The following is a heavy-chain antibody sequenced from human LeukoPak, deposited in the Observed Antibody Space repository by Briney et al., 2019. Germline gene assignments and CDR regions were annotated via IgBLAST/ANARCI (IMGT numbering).Heavy chain of an antibody. J-gene: IGHJ4*02. CDR2: ISSSGSTI. CDR3: ALGAMTTVTTIDY. D-gene: IGHD4-17*01. Sequence: PGGSLRLSCAASGFTFSDYYMSWIRQAPGKGLEWVSYISSSGSTIYYADSVKGRFTISRDNAKNSLYLQMNSLRDEDTAVYYCALGAMTTVTTIDYWGQGTLVTVSS. V-gene: IGHV3-11*04. CDR1: GFTFSDYY.